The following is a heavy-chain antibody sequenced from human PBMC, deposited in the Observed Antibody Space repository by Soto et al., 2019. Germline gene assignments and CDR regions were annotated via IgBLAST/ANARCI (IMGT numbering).Heavy chain of an antibody. CDR2: IIPIFGTA. V-gene: IGHV1-69*13. D-gene: IGHD2-15*01. CDR1: GGTFSSYA. J-gene: IGHJ6*02. CDR3: ARDRGIVVVVAATRDYYYYGMDV. Sequence: SVKVSCKASGGTFSSYAISWVRQAPGQGLEWMGGIIPIFGTANYAQKFQGRVTITADESTSTAYMELSSLRSEDTAVYYCARDRGIVVVVAATRDYYYYGMDVWGQGTTVTVSS.